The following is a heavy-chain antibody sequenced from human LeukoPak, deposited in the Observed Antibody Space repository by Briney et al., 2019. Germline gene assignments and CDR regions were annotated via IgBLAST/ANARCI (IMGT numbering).Heavy chain of an antibody. Sequence: ASVKVSCKASGGTFSSYAISWVRQAPGQGLEWMGRIIPILGIANYAQKFLGRVTITADKSTSTAYMELSSLRSEDTAVYYCARERAGGYSYGPSPYYYYGMDVWGQGTTVTVSS. V-gene: IGHV1-69*04. CDR1: GGTFSSYA. CDR3: ARERAGGYSYGPSPYYYYGMDV. D-gene: IGHD5-18*01. J-gene: IGHJ6*02. CDR2: IIPILGIA.